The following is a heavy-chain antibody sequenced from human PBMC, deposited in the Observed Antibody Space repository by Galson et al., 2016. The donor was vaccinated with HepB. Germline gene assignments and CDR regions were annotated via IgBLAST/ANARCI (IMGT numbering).Heavy chain of an antibody. D-gene: IGHD2/OR15-2a*01. Sequence: GLEWIGYIQNPGSTNYNPSLKGRVTISIDRSKNQFFLELTSVTAADTAVYYCARDEGFYNGMDVWGQGTTVTVSS. J-gene: IGHJ6*02. CDR3: ARDEGFYNGMDV. CDR2: IQNPGST. V-gene: IGHV4-59*01.